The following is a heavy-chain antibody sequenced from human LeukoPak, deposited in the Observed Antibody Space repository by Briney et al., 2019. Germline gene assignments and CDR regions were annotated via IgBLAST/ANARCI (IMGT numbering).Heavy chain of an antibody. J-gene: IGHJ3*02. D-gene: IGHD3-10*01. CDR1: GDSFSTNSVA. CDR3: ARGGDPSLAFDI. CDR2: TSYRSKWYN. V-gene: IGHV6-1*01. Sequence: SQTLSLTCAISGDSFSTNSVAWNWIRQSPSRGLEWLGRTSYRSKWYNDYAVSVKSRITINPDTSKNQFSLQLNSVTPDDTAVYYCARGGDPSLAFDIWGQGTMVTVSS.